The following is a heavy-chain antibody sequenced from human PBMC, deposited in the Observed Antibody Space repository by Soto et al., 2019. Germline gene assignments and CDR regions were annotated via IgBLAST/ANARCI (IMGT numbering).Heavy chain of an antibody. V-gene: IGHV4-30-4*01. CDR2: IYYSGST. Sequence: QVQLQESGPGLVKPSQTLSLTCTVSGGSISSGDYYWSWIRQPPGKGLEWIGYIYYSGSTYYNPSLKSRVTRAVDTSKNQFPLKLSSVTAADTAVYYCARGAGYYYYYGMDVWGQGTTVTVSS. CDR3: ARGAGYYYYYGMDV. CDR1: GGSISSGDYY. J-gene: IGHJ6*02. D-gene: IGHD6-19*01.